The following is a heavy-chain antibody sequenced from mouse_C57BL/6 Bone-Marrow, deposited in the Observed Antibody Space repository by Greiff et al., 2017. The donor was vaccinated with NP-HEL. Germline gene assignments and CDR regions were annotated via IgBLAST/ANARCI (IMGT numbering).Heavy chain of an antibody. CDR3: ARDGGYYGSPFAY. CDR2: IRYDGSN. CDR1: GYSFISGYY. V-gene: IGHV3-6*01. Sequence: EVQLVESGPGLVKPSQSLSLTCSVTGYSFISGYYWNWIRQFPGNKLEWMAYIRYDGSNNYNPSLKNRISITRDISKNQFFLKLTSVTTEDTATYDCARDGGYYGSPFAYWGQGTLVTVSA. D-gene: IGHD1-1*01. J-gene: IGHJ3*01.